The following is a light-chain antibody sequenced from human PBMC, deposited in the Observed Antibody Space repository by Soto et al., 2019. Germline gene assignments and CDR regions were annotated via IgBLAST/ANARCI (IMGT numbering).Light chain of an antibody. Sequence: EIVLTQSPGTLSLSPGERATLSCRASQSVSSSYLAWYQQKPGQAPRLLIYGASSRATGVPDRFSGSESGTDFTLTISRLEPEDFAVYYCQQYGSSLYPFGQGTKLEIK. V-gene: IGKV3-20*01. J-gene: IGKJ2*01. CDR1: QSVSSSY. CDR2: GAS. CDR3: QQYGSSLYP.